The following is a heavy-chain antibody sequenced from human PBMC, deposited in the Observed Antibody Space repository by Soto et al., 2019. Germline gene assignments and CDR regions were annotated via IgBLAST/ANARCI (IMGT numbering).Heavy chain of an antibody. Sequence: PSETLSLTCAVSGGSITSGGYSWGWIRQPPGQGLEWIGYMYHSGNTYYNPSLKSRVTISADTSKSQFSLKLSSVTAADTAVYYCARGTPGYSSSWYVNWGQGTPVTVSS. CDR3: ARGTPGYSSSWYVN. V-gene: IGHV4-30-2*01. D-gene: IGHD6-13*01. CDR1: GGSITSGGYS. J-gene: IGHJ4*02. CDR2: MYHSGNT.